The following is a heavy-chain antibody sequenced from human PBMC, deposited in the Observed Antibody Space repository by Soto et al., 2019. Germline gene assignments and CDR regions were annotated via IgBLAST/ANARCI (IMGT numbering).Heavy chain of an antibody. CDR2: IDTDGSMT. CDR3: ASLSAPVDY. Sequence: PGGSLRICCAASGFTFCIYWMHGVRQVPGKGMEWVSKIDTDGSMTDYADSVKGRFTVSRDNAKNSLYLQMKSLRVEDTAVYHCASLSAPVDYWGQGTLVTVSS. J-gene: IGHJ4*02. CDR1: GFTFCIYW. V-gene: IGHV3-74*01. D-gene: IGHD2-2*01.